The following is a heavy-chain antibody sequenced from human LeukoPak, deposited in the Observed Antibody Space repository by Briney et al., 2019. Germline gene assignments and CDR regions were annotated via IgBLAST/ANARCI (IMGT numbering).Heavy chain of an antibody. V-gene: IGHV3-74*01. J-gene: IGHJ4*02. CDR2: INGDGSST. CDR3: ARGTGDGYRRIDY. D-gene: IGHD5-24*01. CDR1: GFTFSTYW. Sequence: SGGSLGLSCAASGFTFSTYWMHWVRQAPGKGLVWVSRINGDGSSTSYADSVKGRFAISRDNAKNTLYLQMNSLRAEDTAVYYCARGTGDGYRRIDYWGQGTLVTVSS.